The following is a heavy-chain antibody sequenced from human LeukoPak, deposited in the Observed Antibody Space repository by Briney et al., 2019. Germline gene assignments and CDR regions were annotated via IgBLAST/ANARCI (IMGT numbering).Heavy chain of an antibody. D-gene: IGHD2-21*02. CDR3: ARLVVVTACHFDY. CDR2: INHSGST. CDR1: GGSFSGYY. V-gene: IGHV4-34*01. Sequence: PSETLSLTCAVYGGSFSGYYWSWIRQPPGKGLEWIGEINHSGSTNYNPSLKSRVTISVGTSKNQFSLKLSFVTAADTAVYYCARLVVVTACHFDYWGQGTLVTVSS. J-gene: IGHJ4*02.